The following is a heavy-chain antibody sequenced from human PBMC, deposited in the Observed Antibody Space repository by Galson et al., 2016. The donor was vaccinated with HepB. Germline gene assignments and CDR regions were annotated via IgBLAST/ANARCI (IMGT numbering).Heavy chain of an antibody. D-gene: IGHD5-12*01. CDR1: SDTLSNYG. V-gene: IGHV1-18*01. CDR3: ASRGGYDAFDI. J-gene: IGHJ3*02. Sequence: SVKVSCKASSDTLSNYGFSWVRQAPGQGLEWMGGVNTYTGGADYPQRFQDRVTMTTDTSTKTAYMELRSLRSDDTAVYYCASRGGYDAFDIWGQGTMITVSS. CDR2: VNTYTGGA.